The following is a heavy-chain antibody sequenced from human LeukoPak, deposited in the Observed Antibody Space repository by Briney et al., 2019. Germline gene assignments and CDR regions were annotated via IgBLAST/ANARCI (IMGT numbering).Heavy chain of an antibody. V-gene: IGHV4-31*03. CDR3: AGTVATHYYCYMDV. Sequence: SETLSLTCTVSGGSISSGGYYWCWIRQHPGKGLEWIGYISYSGSTYYNPSLKSRVTISVDTSKNQFSLKLSSVTAADTAVYYCAGTVATHYYCYMDVWGKGTTVTVSS. D-gene: IGHD4-17*01. CDR2: ISYSGST. CDR1: GGSISSGGYY. J-gene: IGHJ6*03.